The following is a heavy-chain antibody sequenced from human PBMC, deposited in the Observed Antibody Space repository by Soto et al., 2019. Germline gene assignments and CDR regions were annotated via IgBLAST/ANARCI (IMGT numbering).Heavy chain of an antibody. D-gene: IGHD5-12*01. CDR1: GYTFTSYG. CDR3: AKLNIVAQNYYFAY. CDR2: ISAYNGNT. V-gene: IGHV1-18*01. J-gene: IGHJ4*02. Sequence: GASVKVSCKASGYTFTSYGISWVRQAPGQGLEWMGWISAYNGNTNYAQKLQGRVTMTTDTSTSTAYMELRSLRSDDTAVYYCAKLNIVAQNYYFAYWGPGTLVTVSS.